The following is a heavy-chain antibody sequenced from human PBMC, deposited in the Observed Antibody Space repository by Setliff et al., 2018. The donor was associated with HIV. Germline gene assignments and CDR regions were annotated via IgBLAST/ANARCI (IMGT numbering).Heavy chain of an antibody. D-gene: IGHD3-22*01. V-gene: IGHV4-31*03. CDR1: GASLSGDDFF. CDR3: ARALYFYDSRGFRSLGFDP. J-gene: IGHJ5*02. CDR2: ISYRGTT. Sequence: SETLSLTCTVSGASLSGDDFFWNWIRQHPTGALEWIGYISYRGTTFYNPSLKSRLAIPVDTSKSHFSLQLTSMTAADTAVYFCARALYFYDSRGFRSLGFDPWGQGTLVAVS.